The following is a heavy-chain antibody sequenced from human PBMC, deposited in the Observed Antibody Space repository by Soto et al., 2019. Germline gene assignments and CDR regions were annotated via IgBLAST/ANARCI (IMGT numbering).Heavy chain of an antibody. CDR1: GYTFSGYS. J-gene: IGHJ6*02. CDR2: ISGYNGNT. Sequence: GASVKVSCKASGYTFSGYSITWVRQAPGQGLEWMGRISGYNGNTNYARTLRGRLTLTTDTSTSTAYMELRSLTSDDTAVYYCAKGHTILDPRGQGTTVTVSS. D-gene: IGHD3-9*01. V-gene: IGHV1-18*04. CDR3: AKGHTILDP.